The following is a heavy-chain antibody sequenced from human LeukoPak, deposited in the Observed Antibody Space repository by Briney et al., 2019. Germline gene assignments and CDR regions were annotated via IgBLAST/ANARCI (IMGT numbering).Heavy chain of an antibody. CDR3: ARDTYDDYVPLDY. J-gene: IGHJ4*02. CDR1: GFTFSIYS. Sequence: GGSLRLSCAASGFTFSIYSMNWVRQAPGKGLEWVAVIWYDGSNKYYADSVKGRFTISRDNSKNTLYLQMNSLRAEDTAVYYCARDTYDDYVPLDYWGQGTLVTVSS. CDR2: IWYDGSNK. V-gene: IGHV3-33*08. D-gene: IGHD4-17*01.